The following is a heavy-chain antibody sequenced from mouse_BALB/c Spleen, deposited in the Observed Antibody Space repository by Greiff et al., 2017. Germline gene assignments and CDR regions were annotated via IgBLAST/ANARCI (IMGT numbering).Heavy chain of an antibody. CDR1: GFNIKDTY. V-gene: IGHV14-3*02. CDR3: ASIYYEGAY. J-gene: IGHJ3*01. Sequence: VQLKQSGAELVKPGASVKLSCTASGFNIKDTYMHWVKQRPEQGLEWIGRIDPANGNTKYDPKFQGKATITADTSSNTAYLQLSSLTSEDTAVYYCASIYYEGAYWGQGTLVTVSA. CDR2: IDPANGNT. D-gene: IGHD2-4*01.